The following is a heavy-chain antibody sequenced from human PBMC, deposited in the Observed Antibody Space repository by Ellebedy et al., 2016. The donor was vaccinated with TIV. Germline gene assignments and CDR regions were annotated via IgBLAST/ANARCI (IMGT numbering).Heavy chain of an antibody. J-gene: IGHJ4*02. CDR2: ISSSSSYT. CDR3: ARESQTAMADY. D-gene: IGHD5-18*01. V-gene: IGHV3-11*06. Sequence: GESLKISCAASGFTFSDYYMSWIRQAPGKGLEWLSYISSSSSYTNYADSVKGRFTISRDNAKNSRYLQMNSLRAEDTAVYYCARESQTAMADYWGQGTLVTVSS. CDR1: GFTFSDYY.